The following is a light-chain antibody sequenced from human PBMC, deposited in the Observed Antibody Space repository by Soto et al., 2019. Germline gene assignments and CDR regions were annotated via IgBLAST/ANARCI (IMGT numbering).Light chain of an antibody. CDR2: AVS. J-gene: IGKJ1*01. Sequence: DMVVTQSPVTLSVYHGEGATVFCRARQSGRNNLAWYQQKPGLAPRLLIYAVSTRATGVPARFSGNGSETEFSLTRSGLQADDFARYYCQQYTKLRPWTFGQGAKVDIK. V-gene: IGKV3-15*01. CDR3: QQYTKLRPWT. CDR1: QSGRNN.